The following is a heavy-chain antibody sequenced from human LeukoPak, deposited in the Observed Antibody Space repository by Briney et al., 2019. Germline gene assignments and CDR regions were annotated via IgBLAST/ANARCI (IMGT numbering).Heavy chain of an antibody. J-gene: IGHJ4*02. D-gene: IGHD3-10*01. V-gene: IGHV4-4*07. CDR2: INHSGTT. Sequence: ASETLSLTCTVSGGSIHSYWSWIRQPAGKGLEWIGDINHSGTTNYNPSLKSRVTMSVDTSKKHFSLKLSSVTAADTAVYYCARRYPSVRGVNLRPQEVRKYYFDYWGQGNLVTVSS. CDR3: ARRYPSVRGVNLRPQEVRKYYFDY. CDR1: GGSIHSY.